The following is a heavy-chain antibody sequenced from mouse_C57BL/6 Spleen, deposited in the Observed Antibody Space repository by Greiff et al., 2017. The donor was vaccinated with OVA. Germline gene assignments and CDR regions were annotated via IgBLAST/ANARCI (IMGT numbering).Heavy chain of an antibody. CDR2: ISDGGSYT. J-gene: IGHJ1*03. CDR1: GFTFSSYA. Sequence: EVQWVESGGGLVKPGGSLKLSCAASGFTFSSYAMSWVRQTPEKRLEWVATISDGGSYTYYPDNVKGRFTISRDNAKNNLYLQMSHLKSEDTAMYYCARDDYGSRTSTEYFDVWGTGTTVTVSS. D-gene: IGHD1-1*01. CDR3: ARDDYGSRTSTEYFDV. V-gene: IGHV5-4*01.